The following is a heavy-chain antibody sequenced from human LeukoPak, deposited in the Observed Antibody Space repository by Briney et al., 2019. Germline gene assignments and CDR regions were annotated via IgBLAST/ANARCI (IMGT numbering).Heavy chain of an antibody. J-gene: IGHJ4*02. CDR1: GFTFSSYA. D-gene: IGHD6-19*01. Sequence: GGSLRLSCVASGFTFSSYAMSWVRQAPGKGLEWVSGISGSGGSTYYADSVKGRFTISRDNSKNTLFLQMNSLRAEDTAVYYCAKETYSSGWYPYFDYWGQGTLVTISS. V-gene: IGHV3-23*01. CDR2: ISGSGGST. CDR3: AKETYSSGWYPYFDY.